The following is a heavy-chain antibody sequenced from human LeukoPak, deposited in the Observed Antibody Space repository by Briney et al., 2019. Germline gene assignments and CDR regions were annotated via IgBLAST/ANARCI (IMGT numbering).Heavy chain of an antibody. D-gene: IGHD1-26*01. Sequence: GGSLRLSCAASEFTFDDYSMHWVRQAPGKGLERVSLISCDGGATYYAVSVKRRFTLSRDNSKHSLYLQMNSLRTEDTAVYYSAKSDNPWEPVNPFDYWGQGTLVTVSS. V-gene: IGHV3-43*01. J-gene: IGHJ4*02. CDR1: EFTFDDYS. CDR3: AKSDNPWEPVNPFDY. CDR2: ISCDGGAT.